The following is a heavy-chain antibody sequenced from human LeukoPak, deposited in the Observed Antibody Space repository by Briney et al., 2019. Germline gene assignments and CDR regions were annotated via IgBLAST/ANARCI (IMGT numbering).Heavy chain of an antibody. J-gene: IGHJ3*02. CDR2: ISWNSGSI. V-gene: IGHV3-9*01. Sequence: GGSLRLSCAASGFTFDDYAMHWVRQAPGKGLEWVSGISWNSGSIGYADSVKGRFTISRDNAKNSLYLQMNSLRAEDTALYYCASRGVTTDAFDIWGQGTMVTVSS. CDR1: GFTFDDYA. D-gene: IGHD4-17*01. CDR3: ASRGVTTDAFDI.